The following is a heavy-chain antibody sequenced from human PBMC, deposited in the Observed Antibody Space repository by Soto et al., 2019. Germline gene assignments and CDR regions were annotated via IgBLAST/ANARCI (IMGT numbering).Heavy chain of an antibody. CDR1: GYTFTSYA. CDR3: ARDPVKAGTYYYYYGMDV. D-gene: IGHD1-1*01. V-gene: IGHV1-3*01. Sequence: ASVKVSCKASGYTFTSYAMHWVRQAPGQRLEWMGWINAGNGNTKYSQKFQGRVTITRDTSASTAYMELSSLRSEDTAVYYCARDPVKAGTYYYYYGMDVWGQGTTVTVSS. J-gene: IGHJ6*02. CDR2: INAGNGNT.